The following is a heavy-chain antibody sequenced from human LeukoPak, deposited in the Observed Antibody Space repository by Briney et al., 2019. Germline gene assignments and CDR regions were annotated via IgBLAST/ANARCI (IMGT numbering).Heavy chain of an antibody. CDR3: AKDINDYGDFPLDY. CDR1: GFTFSTYW. CDR2: INNDGSRT. D-gene: IGHD4-17*01. V-gene: IGHV3-74*01. J-gene: IGHJ4*02. Sequence: GGSLRLSCAASGFTFSTYWMHWVRQVPGKGLVWVSRINNDGSRTTYADSVKGRFTISRDNAKNTVYLQMNSLRAEDTAVYYCAKDINDYGDFPLDYWGQGTLVTVSS.